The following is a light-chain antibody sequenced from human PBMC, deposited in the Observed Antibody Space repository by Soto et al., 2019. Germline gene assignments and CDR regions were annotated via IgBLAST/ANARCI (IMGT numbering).Light chain of an antibody. CDR2: DVS. CDR1: SSDVGGYNY. V-gene: IGLV2-11*01. J-gene: IGLJ3*02. Sequence: QSVLTQPRSVSGSPGQSVTISCTGTSSDVGGYNYVSWYQQHPGKAPKLMIYDVSKRPSGVPDRFSGSKSGNTASLTISGLQAEDEADYYCCSCAGSARVFGGGTKLTVL. CDR3: CSCAGSARV.